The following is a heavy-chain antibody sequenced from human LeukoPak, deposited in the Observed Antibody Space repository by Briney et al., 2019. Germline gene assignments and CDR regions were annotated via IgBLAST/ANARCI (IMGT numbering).Heavy chain of an antibody. CDR2: FDPEDGET. D-gene: IGHD1-26*01. J-gene: IGHJ5*02. CDR3: ATMAVGATLGYWFDP. CDR1: GYTLTELS. V-gene: IGHV1-24*01. Sequence: GASVTVSCTVSGYTLTELSMHWVRQAPGKGLEWMGGFDPEDGETIYAQKFQGRVTMTEDTSTDTAYMELSSLRSEDTAVYYCATMAVGATLGYWFDPWGQGTLVTVSS.